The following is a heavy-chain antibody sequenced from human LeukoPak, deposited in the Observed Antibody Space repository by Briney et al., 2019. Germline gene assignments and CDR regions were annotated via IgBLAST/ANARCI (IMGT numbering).Heavy chain of an antibody. V-gene: IGHV4-61*02. CDR1: GGSISSGTYY. CDR3: ARSRFLEYAFDI. D-gene: IGHD3-3*01. Sequence: SETLSPTCTVSGGSISSGTYYWSWIRQPAGKGLEWIGRIYAGGSTNYNPSLKSRVTMSLDPSKNQFSLKLSSVTAADTAVYYCARSRFLEYAFDIWGQGTMVTVSS. CDR2: IYAGGST. J-gene: IGHJ3*02.